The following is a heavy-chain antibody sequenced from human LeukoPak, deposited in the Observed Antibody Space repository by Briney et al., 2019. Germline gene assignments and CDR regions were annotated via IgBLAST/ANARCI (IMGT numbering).Heavy chain of an antibody. Sequence: GGSLRLSCAASGFTFSSYWMPWFGKAQGKGLVWVSRITGDGSGANYADSVEGRFTISRDNAKNTLYLQMNSLRAEDTAVYYCARFAVTTAGDYWGQGTLVTVSS. D-gene: IGHD1-1*01. J-gene: IGHJ4*02. V-gene: IGHV3-74*01. CDR3: ARFAVTTAGDY. CDR2: ITGDGSGA. CDR1: GFTFSSYW.